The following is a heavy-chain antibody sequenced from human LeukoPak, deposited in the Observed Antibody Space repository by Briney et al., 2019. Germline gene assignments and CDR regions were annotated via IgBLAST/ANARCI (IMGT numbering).Heavy chain of an antibody. CDR1: GYTFTSYG. CDR2: ISAYNGNT. Sequence: ASVKVSCKASGYTFTSYGISWVRQAPGQGLEWMGWISAYNGNTNYAQKLQGRVTMTTDTSTSTAYMELRSLRSDDTAVYYCARVVLGAVADTVVGVDGARGLYTDVWGQGTTVTVSS. CDR3: ARVVLGAVADTVVGVDGARGLYTDV. D-gene: IGHD6-19*01. V-gene: IGHV1-18*01. J-gene: IGHJ6*02.